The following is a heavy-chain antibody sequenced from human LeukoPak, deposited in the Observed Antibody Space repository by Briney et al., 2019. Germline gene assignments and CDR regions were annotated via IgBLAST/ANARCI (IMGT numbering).Heavy chain of an antibody. D-gene: IGHD2-15*01. CDR3: AREGWDL. V-gene: IGHV4-61*08. Sequence: PSETPSLTCTVSGASLNSGGYYWNWIRQPPGKEPEWIGYIYYSGSTNYNRSLKSRATISVDTSKNQFSLKLTSVTAADTAVYYCAREGWDLWGRGTLVTVSS. CDR1: GASLNSGGYY. CDR2: IYYSGST. J-gene: IGHJ2*01.